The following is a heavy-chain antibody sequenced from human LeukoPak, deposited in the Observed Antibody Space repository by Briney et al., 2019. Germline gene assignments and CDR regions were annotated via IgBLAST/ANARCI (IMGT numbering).Heavy chain of an antibody. CDR2: ISSSSSTI. CDR1: GFIFSSYA. Sequence: PGGSLRLSCATSGFIFSSYAMNWVRQAKGKGLEWVSYISSSSSTIYYADSVKGRFTISRDNAKNSLYLQMNSLRAEDTAVYYCARDSDGYMDVWGKGTTVTVSS. CDR3: ARDSDGYMDV. V-gene: IGHV3-48*01. J-gene: IGHJ6*03.